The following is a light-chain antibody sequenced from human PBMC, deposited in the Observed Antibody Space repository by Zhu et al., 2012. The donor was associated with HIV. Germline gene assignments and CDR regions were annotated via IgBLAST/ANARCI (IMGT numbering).Light chain of an antibody. CDR1: QSVSSTY. CDR3: QQFGSSPPT. V-gene: IGKV3-20*01. Sequence: EIVLTQSPATLSLSPGERATLSCRASQSVSSTYLAWYQQKPGQAPRLVIYGASSRAAGIPDRFSGSGSGTDFTLTISRLEPEDFAVYSCQQFGSSPPTFGQGTKVE. CDR2: GAS. J-gene: IGKJ1*01.